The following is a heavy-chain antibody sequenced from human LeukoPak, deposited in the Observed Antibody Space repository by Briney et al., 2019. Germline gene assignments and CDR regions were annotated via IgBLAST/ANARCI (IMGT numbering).Heavy chain of an antibody. D-gene: IGHD3-16*02. Sequence: PSETLSLTCIVSGGSISSNSYYWIWIRQPPGKGLEWIGSISYSGNTHYNLSLKSRVTISVDTSKNQFSLKLSSVTAADTAVYYCARQYYDYVWGSYRYRTSYFDYWGQGTLVTVSS. CDR2: ISYSGNT. J-gene: IGHJ4*02. CDR1: GGSISSNSYY. V-gene: IGHV4-39*01. CDR3: ARQYYDYVWGSYRYRTSYFDY.